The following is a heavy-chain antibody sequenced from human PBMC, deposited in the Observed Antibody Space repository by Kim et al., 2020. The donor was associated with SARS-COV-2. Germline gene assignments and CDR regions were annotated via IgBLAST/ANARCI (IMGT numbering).Heavy chain of an antibody. J-gene: IGHJ5*02. CDR3: AREGDVDTAMVTGWFDP. CDR1: GYTFTGYY. V-gene: IGHV1-2*04. CDR2: INPNSGGT. D-gene: IGHD5-18*01. Sequence: ASVKVSCKASGYTFTGYYMHWVRQAPGQGLEWMGWINPNSGGTNYAQKFQGWVTMTRDTSISTAYMELSRLRSDDTAVYYCAREGDVDTAMVTGWFDPWGKGTLVTVSS.